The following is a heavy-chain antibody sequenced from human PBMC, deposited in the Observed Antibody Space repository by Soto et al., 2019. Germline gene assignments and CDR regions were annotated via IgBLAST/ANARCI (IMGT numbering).Heavy chain of an antibody. Sequence: QVQLVESGGGVVQPGRSLRLSCAASGFTFSSYGMHWVRQAPGKGLEWVAVISYDGSNKYYADSAKGRFTISRDNSKNTLYLQMNSLRAEDTAVYYCAKFQSHLTTVTTGDYWGQGTLVTVSS. D-gene: IGHD4-4*01. V-gene: IGHV3-30*18. J-gene: IGHJ4*02. CDR2: ISYDGSNK. CDR1: GFTFSSYG. CDR3: AKFQSHLTTVTTGDY.